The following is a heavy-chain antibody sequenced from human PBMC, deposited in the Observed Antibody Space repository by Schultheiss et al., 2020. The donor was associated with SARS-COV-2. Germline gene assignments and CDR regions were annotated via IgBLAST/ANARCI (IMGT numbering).Heavy chain of an antibody. Sequence: ASVKVSCKASGYTFTSYGISWVRQAPGQGLEWMGWISAYNGNTNYAQKLQGRVTMTTDTSTSTAYMELRSLRSDDTAVYYCASLQQLEVPMPPDAFDIWGQGTLVTVSS. CDR1: GYTFTSYG. D-gene: IGHD6-13*01. V-gene: IGHV1-18*01. CDR3: ASLQQLEVPMPPDAFDI. CDR2: ISAYNGNT. J-gene: IGHJ4*02.